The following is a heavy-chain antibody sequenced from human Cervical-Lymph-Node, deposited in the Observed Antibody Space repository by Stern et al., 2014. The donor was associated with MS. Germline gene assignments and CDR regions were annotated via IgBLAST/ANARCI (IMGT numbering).Heavy chain of an antibody. J-gene: IGHJ4*02. CDR3: ARVTYCGGDCYSEDY. V-gene: IGHV4-4*07. Sequence: VQLVESGPGLVKPSETLSLTCTVSGGSISSYFWSWIRQPAGRGLEWIGHIYTSGSTNYNPSLKSRVTMSVDTSKNQFSLKLSSVTAADTAVYYCARVTYCGGDCYSEDYWGQGTLGTVSA. D-gene: IGHD2-21*02. CDR2: IYTSGST. CDR1: GGSISSYF.